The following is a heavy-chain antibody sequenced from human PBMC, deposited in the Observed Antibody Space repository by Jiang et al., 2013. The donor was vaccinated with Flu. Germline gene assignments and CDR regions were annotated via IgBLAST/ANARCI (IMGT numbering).Heavy chain of an antibody. CDR3: AINAARFGYS. CDR1: GFAFRRYG. Sequence: VQLVESGGGVVQPGRSLRLSCVASGFAFRRYGMHWVRQAPGKGLEWVAVVWFDGSKAFYEESVKGRFTISRDNSKNTTYPHMDRLGAEDTSMYYCAINAARFGYSWGRGTLVSVSS. D-gene: IGHD3-10*01. V-gene: IGHV3-33*03. CDR2: VWFDGSKA. J-gene: IGHJ4*02.